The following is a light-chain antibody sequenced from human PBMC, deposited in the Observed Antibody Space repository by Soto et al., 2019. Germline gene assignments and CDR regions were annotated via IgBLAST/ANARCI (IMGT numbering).Light chain of an antibody. V-gene: IGLV1-40*01. CDR1: SSNIGAGYD. Sequence: HCVLTQPPSVSGAPGQRVTISCTGSSSNIGAGYDVHWYQQLPGTAPKLLIYGNSNRPSGVPDRFSGSKSGTSASLAITGLQAEDEADYYCQSYDSSLRSVVFGGGTKLTVL. CDR2: GNS. CDR3: QSYDSSLRSVV. J-gene: IGLJ2*01.